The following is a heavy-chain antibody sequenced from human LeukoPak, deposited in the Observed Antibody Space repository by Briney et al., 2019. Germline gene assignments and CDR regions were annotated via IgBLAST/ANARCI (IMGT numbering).Heavy chain of an antibody. CDR2: ISSSSSTI. Sequence: PGGSLRLSCAASGFTFSSYSMNWVRQAAGKGLEWVSYISSSSSTIYYADSVKGRFTISRDNAKNSLYLQMNSLRAEDTAVYYCAKDQPPSYYYDSSGYPDVFYIWGQRTMVTVSS. D-gene: IGHD3-22*01. V-gene: IGHV3-48*01. J-gene: IGHJ3*02. CDR1: GFTFSSYS. CDR3: AKDQPPSYYYDSSGYPDVFYI.